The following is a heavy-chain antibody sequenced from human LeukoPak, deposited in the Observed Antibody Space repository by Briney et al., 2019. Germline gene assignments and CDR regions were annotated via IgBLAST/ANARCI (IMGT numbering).Heavy chain of an antibody. CDR2: NNGDGSTT. CDR1: GFSLSGYW. Sequence: PGGSLRLSCVASGFSLSGYWMYWVRQAPGKGLMYISGNNGDGSTTNYADVVKGRFTMSRDNVKNTLYLQMNSLRVEDTAVYYCARDPRNVGLAPWGQGTLVTVSS. CDR3: ARDPRNVGLAP. J-gene: IGHJ5*02. V-gene: IGHV3-74*01. D-gene: IGHD2-15*01.